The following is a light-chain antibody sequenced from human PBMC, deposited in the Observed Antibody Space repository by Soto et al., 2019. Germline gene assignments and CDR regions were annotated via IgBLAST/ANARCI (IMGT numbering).Light chain of an antibody. CDR2: DVS. Sequence: QSALTQPASVSGSPGQSITISCTGTSSDVGGYNYVSWYQQHPGKAPKLMIYDVSNRPSGVSNRFSGSKSGNTASLTISGLQAEDEADYYCSSYTSSSLYVSGTGTKVIV. J-gene: IGLJ1*01. CDR3: SSYTSSSLYV. CDR1: SSDVGGYNY. V-gene: IGLV2-14*01.